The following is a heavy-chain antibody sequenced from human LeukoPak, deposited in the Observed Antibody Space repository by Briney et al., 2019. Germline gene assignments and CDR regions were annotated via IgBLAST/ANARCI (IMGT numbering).Heavy chain of an antibody. V-gene: IGHV1-2*02. J-gene: IGHJ4*02. CDR1: GYTFTYYY. CDR2: INPDSGAT. CDR3: ARRRTVINEDPLGFDH. D-gene: IGHD4-23*01. Sequence: SVKVSCKASGYTFTYYYIHWVRQAPGQGLEWMGWINPDSGATNSAQKFQGRVTVTRDTSISTVYMELSGLRSDDTAVYYCARRRTVINEDPLGFDHWGQGTLVTVSS.